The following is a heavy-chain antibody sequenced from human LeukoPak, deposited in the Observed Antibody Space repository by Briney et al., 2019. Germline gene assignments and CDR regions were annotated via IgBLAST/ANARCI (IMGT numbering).Heavy chain of an antibody. CDR1: GYSFTSYW. J-gene: IGHJ4*02. CDR2: IYPGDSDT. D-gene: IGHD2-15*01. Sequence: GESLKISCKGSGYSFTSYWIGWVRQMPGKGLEGMGIIYPGDSDTRYSPSFQGQVTISADKSISTAYLQWSSLKASDTAMYYCARRGYCSGGSCLYFDYWGQGTLVTVSS. CDR3: ARRGYCSGGSCLYFDY. V-gene: IGHV5-51*01.